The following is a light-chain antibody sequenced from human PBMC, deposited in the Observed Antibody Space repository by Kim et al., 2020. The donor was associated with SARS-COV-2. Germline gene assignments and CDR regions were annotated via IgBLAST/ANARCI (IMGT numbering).Light chain of an antibody. V-gene: IGLV3-1*01. Sequence: VSPGQTASITCSGDKLGNDYATWYQQKSGQSPVLVIYQDTKRPSGIPERFSGSNSGNTATLTISGTQTMDEADYYCQAWDSSTAVVFGGGTQLTVL. CDR2: QDT. J-gene: IGLJ2*01. CDR3: QAWDSSTAVV. CDR1: KLGNDY.